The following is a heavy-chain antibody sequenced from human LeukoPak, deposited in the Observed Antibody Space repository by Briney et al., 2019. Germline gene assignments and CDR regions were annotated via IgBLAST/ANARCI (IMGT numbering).Heavy chain of an antibody. CDR1: GFTFSSYA. J-gene: IGHJ1*01. CDR3: ANVSLITLIVARRGVVYFQH. V-gene: IGHV3-23*01. CDR2: ISGSGGST. D-gene: IGHD3-22*01. Sequence: GRSLRLSCAASGFTFSSYAMSWVRQAPGKGLEWVSAISGSGGSTYYADSVKGRFTISRDNSKNTLYLQMNSLRAEDTAVYYCANVSLITLIVARRGVVYFQHWGQGPLVTVSS.